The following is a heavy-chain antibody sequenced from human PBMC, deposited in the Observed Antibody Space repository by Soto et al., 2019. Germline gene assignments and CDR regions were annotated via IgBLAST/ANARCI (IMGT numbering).Heavy chain of an antibody. CDR1: GGTFSSYT. Sequence: QVQLVQSGAEVKKPGSSVKVSCKASGGTFSSYTISWVRQAPGQGLEWMGRIIPILGIANYAQKFQGRVTITADQSTSTAYMELGRLRFGDTAGYFCGGPSVWGRESYDAFDIWGQGTMVTVSS. CDR3: GGPSVWGRESYDAFDI. V-gene: IGHV1-69*02. J-gene: IGHJ3*02. D-gene: IGHD3-10*01. CDR2: IIPILGIA.